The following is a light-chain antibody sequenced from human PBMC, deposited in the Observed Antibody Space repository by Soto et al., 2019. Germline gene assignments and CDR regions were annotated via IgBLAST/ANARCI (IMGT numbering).Light chain of an antibody. CDR2: DVS. J-gene: IGLJ1*01. Sequence: QSALTQPRSVSGSPGQSVTISCTGTSSDVGGYNYVSWYQQHPGKAPKLLIYDVSQRPSGVPDRFSGSKSGNAASLTISGIQAEDEADYYCCSYAGSYTHYVFGTGTKLTVL. CDR1: SSDVGGYNY. CDR3: CSYAGSYTHYV. V-gene: IGLV2-11*01.